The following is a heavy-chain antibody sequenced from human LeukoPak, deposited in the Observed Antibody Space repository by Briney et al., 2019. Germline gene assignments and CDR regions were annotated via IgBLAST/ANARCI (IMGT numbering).Heavy chain of an antibody. V-gene: IGHV4-34*01. J-gene: IGHJ5*02. CDR2: INHSGST. D-gene: IGHD3-10*01. CDR3: ARGKDYYGSGSYYNVVGNWFDP. Sequence: SETLTLTCAVYGGSFSGYYWSWIRQPPGKGLEWIGEINHSGSTNYNPSLKSRVTISVDTSKNQFSLKLSSVTAADTAVYYCARGKDYYGSGSYYNVVGNWFDPWGQGTLVTVSS. CDR1: GGSFSGYY.